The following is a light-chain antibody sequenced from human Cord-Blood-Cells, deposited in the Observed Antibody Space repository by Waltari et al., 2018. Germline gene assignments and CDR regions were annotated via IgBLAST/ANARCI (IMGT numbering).Light chain of an antibody. J-gene: IGLJ1*01. CDR2: EGS. V-gene: IGLV2-23*01. Sequence: QSALTQPASVSGSPGQSITISCTGTSSDVGSYNLVSWYQQHPSKAPKLMIYEGSKLPSGVSNRFSGSKAGNTASLTSSGLQAEDEADYYCCSYAGSSSYVFGTGTKVTVL. CDR3: CSYAGSSSYV. CDR1: SSDVGSYNL.